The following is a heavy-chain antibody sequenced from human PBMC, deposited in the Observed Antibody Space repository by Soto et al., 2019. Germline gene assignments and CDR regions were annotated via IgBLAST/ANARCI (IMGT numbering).Heavy chain of an antibody. CDR2: IYPGDSDT. Sequence: ESLTISCQASGYSFISSWIGWVRQMPGKGLEWTGIIYPGDSDTRYSPSFQGQVTISADKSTSTAYLQWSSLKASDTATYYCARMMAASGTAFDYWGQGALVTVSS. CDR3: ARMMAASGTAFDY. D-gene: IGHD6-13*01. V-gene: IGHV5-51*01. CDR1: GYSFISSW. J-gene: IGHJ4*02.